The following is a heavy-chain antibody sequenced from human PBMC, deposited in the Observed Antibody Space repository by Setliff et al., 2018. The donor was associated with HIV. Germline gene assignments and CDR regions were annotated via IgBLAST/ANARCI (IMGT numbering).Heavy chain of an antibody. J-gene: IGHJ4*02. CDR1: GFSLSTSGVG. D-gene: IGHD6-19*01. V-gene: IGHV2-5*02. Sequence: SGPTLVNPTQTLTLTCTFSGFSLSTSGVGVGWIRQPPGKALEWLALIYWDDDKRYSPSLRSRLTITKDTSKNQVVLTMTSMDPVDTATYYCAQDPVAGRGGAFDYWGQGTLVTVSS. CDR2: IYWDDDK. CDR3: AQDPVAGRGGAFDY.